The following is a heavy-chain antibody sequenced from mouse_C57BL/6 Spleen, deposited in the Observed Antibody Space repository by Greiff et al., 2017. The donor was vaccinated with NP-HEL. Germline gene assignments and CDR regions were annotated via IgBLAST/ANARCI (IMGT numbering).Heavy chain of an antibody. Sequence: SGGDLVKPGGSLKLSCAASGFTFSSYGMSWVRQTPDKRLEWVATISSGGSYTYYPDSVKGRFTISRDNAKNTLYLQMSSLKSEDTAMYYCARQGITTVVATKYFDVWGTGTTVTVSS. D-gene: IGHD1-1*01. CDR3: ARQGITTVVATKYFDV. CDR2: ISSGGSYT. J-gene: IGHJ1*03. CDR1: GFTFSSYG. V-gene: IGHV5-6*01.